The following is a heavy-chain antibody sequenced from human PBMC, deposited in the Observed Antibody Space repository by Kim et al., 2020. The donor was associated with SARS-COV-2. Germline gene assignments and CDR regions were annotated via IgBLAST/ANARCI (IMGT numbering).Heavy chain of an antibody. CDR1: GGSISSYS. J-gene: IGHJ1*01. V-gene: IGHV4-59*01. CDR3: ARGRGDSSGYCPLSN. CDR2: ISYSGST. Sequence: SETLSLTCTVSGGSISSYSYSWIRQPPGKGLEWIAYISYSGSTNYNPSLKSRVTISVATSKNQFSLKLSSVTAADTAVYYCARGRGDSSGYCPLSNWGQG. D-gene: IGHD3-22*01.